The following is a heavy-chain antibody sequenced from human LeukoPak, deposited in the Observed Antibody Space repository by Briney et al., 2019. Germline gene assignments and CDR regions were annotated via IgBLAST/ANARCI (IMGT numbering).Heavy chain of an antibody. CDR3: AKEFYYDSSGHYLDDY. D-gene: IGHD3-22*01. CDR2: IWYDGSNK. Sequence: GRSLRLSCAASGFTFSSYGMHWVRQAPGKGLEWVAVIWYDGSNKYYADSVKGRFTISRDNSKNTLYLQMNSLRAEDTAVYYCAKEFYYDSSGHYLDDYWGQGTLVTVSS. J-gene: IGHJ4*02. V-gene: IGHV3-33*06. CDR1: GFTFSSYG.